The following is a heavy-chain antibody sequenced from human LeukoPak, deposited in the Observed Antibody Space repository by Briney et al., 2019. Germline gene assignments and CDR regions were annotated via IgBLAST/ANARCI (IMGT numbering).Heavy chain of an antibody. CDR2: IYHSGST. J-gene: IGHJ4*02. V-gene: IGHV4-30-2*01. Sequence: SETLSLTCTVSGGSISSGGYYWSWIRQPPGKGLEWIGYIYHSGSTYYNPSLKSRVTISVDRSKNQFSLKLSSVTAADTAVYYCARDEDFWSGYYIDWSQGTLVTVSS. CDR3: ARDEDFWSGYYID. D-gene: IGHD3-3*01. CDR1: GGSISSGGYY.